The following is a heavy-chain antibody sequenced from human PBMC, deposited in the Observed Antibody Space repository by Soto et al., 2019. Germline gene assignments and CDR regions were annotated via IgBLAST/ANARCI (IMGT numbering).Heavy chain of an antibody. CDR2: IYNEFT. CDR3: VREPRYCSGGSCSIMGDAFDI. D-gene: IGHD2-15*01. V-gene: IGHV3-66*01. CDR1: GFTVTDIY. Sequence: EVQLVESGGGLVQPGGSLRLSCVASGFTVTDIYMNWVRQAPGKGLEWVSVIYNEFTDYADSVRGRFSISTDSSKNALYLQLNSLRAEDSAVYYCVREPRYCSGGSCSIMGDAFDIWCQGTMVTVSS. J-gene: IGHJ3*02.